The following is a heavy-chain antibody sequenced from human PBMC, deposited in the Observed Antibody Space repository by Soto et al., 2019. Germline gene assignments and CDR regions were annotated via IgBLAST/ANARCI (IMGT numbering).Heavy chain of an antibody. CDR2: IYSGGYT. J-gene: IGHJ4*02. CDR3: GGRPGGGGY. CDR1: GFTVSNNY. Sequence: EVQLVESGGGLIQPGGSLRLSCAVSGFTVSNNYMSWVRQAPGKGLEGVSVIYSGGYTAYGDSVKGRFTISRDNSKNTLYFQKNTRGAGDAGFYCWGGRPGGGGYWGQGTLVTVSS. D-gene: IGHD3-10*01. V-gene: IGHV3-53*01.